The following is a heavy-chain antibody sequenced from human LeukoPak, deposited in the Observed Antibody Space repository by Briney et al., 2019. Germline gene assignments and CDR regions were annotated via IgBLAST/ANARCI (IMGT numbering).Heavy chain of an antibody. CDR3: ARDARPSFIVGATTLLDP. D-gene: IGHD1-26*01. Sequence: VASVKVSCTASGGTFSSYAISWVRQAPGQGLEWMGGIIPIFGTANYAQKFQGRVTITADESTSTAYMELSSLRSEGTAVYYCARDARPSFIVGATTLLDPWGQGTLVTVSS. CDR1: GGTFSSYA. V-gene: IGHV1-69*13. CDR2: IIPIFGTA. J-gene: IGHJ5*02.